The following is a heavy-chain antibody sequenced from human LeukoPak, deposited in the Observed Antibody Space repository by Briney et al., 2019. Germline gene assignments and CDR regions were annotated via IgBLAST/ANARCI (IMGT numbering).Heavy chain of an antibody. D-gene: IGHD4-17*01. CDR3: ARFLDYGGYIGGFDP. CDR2: IYNRGST. V-gene: IGHV4-31*03. CDR1: GGSIRSGDYP. J-gene: IGHJ5*02. Sequence: PSQTLSLTCTVSGGSIRSGDYPWSWIRQQPGKGLEWIGYIYNRGSTYYHPSLKSRVVISLDTSKNQFSLKLSSVTAADTAVYYCARFLDYGGYIGGFDPWGQGTLVTVSS.